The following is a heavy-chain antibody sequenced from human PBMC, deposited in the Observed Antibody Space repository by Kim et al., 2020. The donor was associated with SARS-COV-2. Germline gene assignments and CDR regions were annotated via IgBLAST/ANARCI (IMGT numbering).Heavy chain of an antibody. CDR2: ISYDGSNK. Sequence: GGSLRLSCAASGFTFSSYGMHWVRQAPGKGLEWVAVISYDGSNKYYADSVKGRFTISRDNSKNTLYLQMNSLRAEDTAVYYCARGVPLWVPWAPYGMDVWGQGTTVTVSS. V-gene: IGHV3-33*05. J-gene: IGHJ6*02. CDR3: ARGVPLWVPWAPYGMDV. CDR1: GFTFSSYG. D-gene: IGHD7-27*01.